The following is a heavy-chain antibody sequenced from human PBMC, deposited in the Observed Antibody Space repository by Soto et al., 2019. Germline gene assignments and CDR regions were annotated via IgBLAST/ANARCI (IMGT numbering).Heavy chain of an antibody. CDR1: GGSISSSSYY. Sequence: QLQLQESGPGLVKPSETLSLTCTVSGGSISSSSYYWGWIRQPPGKGLEWIGSIYYSGSTYYNPSLKRRSTIPVDTPKNQFALKLSSVTAADTAVYYGARQKRYFGWLLSKWFDPWGQGTLVTVSS. D-gene: IGHD3-9*01. CDR3: ARQKRYFGWLLSKWFDP. CDR2: IYYSGST. V-gene: IGHV4-39*01. J-gene: IGHJ5*02.